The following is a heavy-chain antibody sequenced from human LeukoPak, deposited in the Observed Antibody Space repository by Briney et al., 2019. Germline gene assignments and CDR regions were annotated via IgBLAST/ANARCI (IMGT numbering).Heavy chain of an antibody. V-gene: IGHV4-39*01. D-gene: IGHD3-22*01. J-gene: IGHJ5*02. CDR3: ARLKDYDSSGYYA. Sequence: SETLSLTCTVSGGSISSSSYYWGWIRQPPGKGLEWIGSICYSGSTYYNPSLKSRVTISVDTSKNQFSLKLSSVTAADTAVYYCARLKDYDSSGYYAWGQGTLVTVSS. CDR1: GGSISSSSYY. CDR2: ICYSGST.